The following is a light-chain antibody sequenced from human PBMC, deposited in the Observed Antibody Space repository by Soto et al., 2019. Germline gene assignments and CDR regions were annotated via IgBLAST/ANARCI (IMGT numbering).Light chain of an antibody. Sequence: QSVLTQPPSASGTPGQRVTISCSGSNSNIGRNNVNWYQQLPGAAPNLLIYSNNQHPSGVPDRFSGSKSGTSASLAISGLQSEDEADYYCAAWDESPNVPVFGGGTKLTVL. CDR3: AAWDESPNVPV. J-gene: IGLJ3*02. CDR1: NSNIGRNN. CDR2: SNN. V-gene: IGLV1-44*01.